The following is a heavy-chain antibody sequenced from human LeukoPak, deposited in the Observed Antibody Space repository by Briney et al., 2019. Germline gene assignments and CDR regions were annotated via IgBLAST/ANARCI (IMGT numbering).Heavy chain of an antibody. CDR2: INPNSGGT. D-gene: IGHD3-3*01. J-gene: IGHJ4*02. CDR3: ARRVSLRFLEWLF. V-gene: IGHV1-2*02. CDR1: GYTFTGYY. Sequence: ASVKVSCKASGYTFTGYYMHWVRQAPGQGLEWMGWINPNSGGTNYAQKFQGRVTMTRNTSISTAYMELSSLRSEDTAVYYCARRVSLRFLEWLFWGQGTLVTVSS.